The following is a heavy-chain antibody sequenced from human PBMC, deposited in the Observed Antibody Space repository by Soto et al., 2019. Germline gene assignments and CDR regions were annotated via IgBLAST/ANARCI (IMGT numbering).Heavy chain of an antibody. Sequence: ASVKVSCNYSGYTFTGYYMHWVRQAPGQGLEWMGWINPNSGGTNYAQKFQGRVTMTRDTSISTAYMELSRLRSDDTAVYYCARLGASSYYDSSGSTSDYYGMDVWGQGTTVTVSS. CDR1: GYTFTGYY. V-gene: IGHV1-2*02. J-gene: IGHJ6*02. CDR2: INPNSGGT. CDR3: ARLGASSYYDSSGSTSDYYGMDV. D-gene: IGHD3-22*01.